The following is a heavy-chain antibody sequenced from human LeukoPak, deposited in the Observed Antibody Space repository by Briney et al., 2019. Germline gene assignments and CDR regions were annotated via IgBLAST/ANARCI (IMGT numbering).Heavy chain of an antibody. CDR1: GFTFSSYE. D-gene: IGHD6-19*01. CDR3: ARDSAVPGRGFDP. Sequence: GGSLRLSCAASGFTFSSYEMNWVRQDPGKGLEWVSYISSSGSTIYYADSVKGRFTISRDNARNTLFLQLNSLRADDTAVYYCARDSAVPGRGFDPWGQGTLVTVSS. J-gene: IGHJ5*02. CDR2: ISSSGSTI. V-gene: IGHV3-48*03.